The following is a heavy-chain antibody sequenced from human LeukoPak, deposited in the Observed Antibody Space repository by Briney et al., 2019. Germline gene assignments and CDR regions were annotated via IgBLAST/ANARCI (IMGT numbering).Heavy chain of an antibody. J-gene: IGHJ4*02. CDR1: GLTFSDYY. CDR2: ISDSGGST. Sequence: QTGGSLRLSCAASGLTFSDYYMSWVRQAPGKGLEWVSGISDSGGSTYYADSVKGRFTISRDNSKNTLYLQMNSLRVEDTAVYYCAKGINSWYWDSWGQGTLVTVSS. V-gene: IGHV3-23*01. CDR3: AKGINSWYWDS. D-gene: IGHD6-13*01.